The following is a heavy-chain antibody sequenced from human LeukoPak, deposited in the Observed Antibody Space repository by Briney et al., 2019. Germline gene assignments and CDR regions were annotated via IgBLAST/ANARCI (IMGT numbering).Heavy chain of an antibody. CDR3: ARGTAGYSSNSVYHS. Sequence: PSQTLSLTCTVSGGSISSGRYYWSWIRQPAGKGLEWIGRIYTSGNTNYNPSLKSRVTISVDTSKNQFSLKLSSVTAADTAVYYCARGTAGYSSNSVYHSWGQGTLVTVSS. V-gene: IGHV4-61*02. J-gene: IGHJ4*02. CDR1: GGSISSGRYY. D-gene: IGHD6-13*01. CDR2: IYTSGNT.